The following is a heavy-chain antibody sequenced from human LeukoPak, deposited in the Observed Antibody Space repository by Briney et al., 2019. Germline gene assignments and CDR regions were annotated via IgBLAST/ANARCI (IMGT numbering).Heavy chain of an antibody. CDR2: GISHSGGT. D-gene: IGHD3-22*01. Sequence: GAAVKVSCKASGYTFSCYNMHWVGQAAGQGVEGVGGGISHSGGTNYARRFQGRVTMNRDRYTSTDYMEVSRLKSDATAVYSCARDGVSTGYYDSSGRPYFDYWGQGTLVTVSS. CDR3: ARDGVSTGYYDSSGRPYFDY. CDR1: GYTFSCYN. J-gene: IGHJ4*02. V-gene: IGHV1-2*02.